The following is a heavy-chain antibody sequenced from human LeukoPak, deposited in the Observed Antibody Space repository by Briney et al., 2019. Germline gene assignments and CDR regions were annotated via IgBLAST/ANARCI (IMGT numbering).Heavy chain of an antibody. Sequence: LGASVKVSCKASGYTFTGYYIHWVRQAPGQGLEWMGWINPDSGGTNYAQNFQGRVSMTRDTSISTAYMDLSRLRSDDTAVYYCARSTSYDTFTGYYTCIDYWGQGTLVAVSS. J-gene: IGHJ4*02. CDR2: INPDSGGT. CDR1: GYTFTGYY. D-gene: IGHD3-9*01. CDR3: ARSTSYDTFTGYYTCIDY. V-gene: IGHV1-2*03.